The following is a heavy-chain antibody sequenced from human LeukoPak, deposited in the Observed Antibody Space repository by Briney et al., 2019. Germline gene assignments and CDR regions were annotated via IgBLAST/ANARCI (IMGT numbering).Heavy chain of an antibody. V-gene: IGHV3-7*03. CDR1: GFTVSSNY. Sequence: PGGSLRLSCAASGFTVSSNYMSWVRQAPGKGLEWVANIKQDGSEKYYVDSVKGRFTISRDNAKNSLYLQMNSLRAEDTAIYYCAKDGEFWAAAGTAVSWGQGALVTVSS. D-gene: IGHD6-13*01. CDR2: IKQDGSEK. J-gene: IGHJ5*02. CDR3: AKDGEFWAAAGTAVS.